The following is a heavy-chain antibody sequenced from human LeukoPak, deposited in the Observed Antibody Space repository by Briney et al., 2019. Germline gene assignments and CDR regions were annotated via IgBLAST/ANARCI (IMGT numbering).Heavy chain of an antibody. CDR2: IHTSGST. CDR3: ARAWQWLPLDS. J-gene: IGHJ4*02. V-gene: IGHV4-4*07. CDR1: GGSISSYY. D-gene: IGHD6-19*01. Sequence: SETLSLTCTVSGGSISSYYWSWIRQPAGKGLEWIGRIHTSGSTNYDPSLKSRVTMSVDTSKNQFSLKVTSVTAADAAVYYCARAWQWLPLDSWGQGTLVTVSP.